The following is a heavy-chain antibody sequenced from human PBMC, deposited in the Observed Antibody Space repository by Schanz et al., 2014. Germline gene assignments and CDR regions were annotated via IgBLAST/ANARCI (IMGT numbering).Heavy chain of an antibody. D-gene: IGHD6-13*01. CDR2: IKHDGSVK. CDR3: VSQTGSPNY. Sequence: EVQLLESGGGLVQPGGSLRLSCATSGFSFSSYAINWVRQAPGKGLEWVANIKHDGSVKDYVDSVEGRSTISRDNAKRSLFLQMNSLRVEDTAVYFCVSQTGSPNYWGQGTLVTVSS. J-gene: IGHJ4*02. V-gene: IGHV3-7*01. CDR1: GFSFSSYA.